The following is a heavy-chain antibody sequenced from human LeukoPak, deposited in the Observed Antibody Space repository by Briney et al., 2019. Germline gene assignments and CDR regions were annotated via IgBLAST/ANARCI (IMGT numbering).Heavy chain of an antibody. CDR1: GYTFTGYY. Sequence: ASVKVSCKASGYTFTGYYMHWVRQAPGQGLEWMGWINPNSGGTNYAQKFQGRVTMTRDTSISTAYMELSRLRSDDTAVYYCARDRRCYDSSPPDYWGQGTLVTASS. CDR3: ARDRRCYDSSPPDY. J-gene: IGHJ4*02. CDR2: INPNSGGT. D-gene: IGHD3-22*01. V-gene: IGHV1-2*02.